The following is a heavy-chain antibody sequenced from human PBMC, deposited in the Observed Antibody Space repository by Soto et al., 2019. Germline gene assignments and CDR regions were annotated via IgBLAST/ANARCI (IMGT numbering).Heavy chain of an antibody. CDR2: ISSGSGTI. J-gene: IGHJ2*01. D-gene: IGHD6-6*01. CDR1: GSTFSNYS. V-gene: IGHV3-48*02. CDR3: VRDPASYSSSSGSYWYFDL. Sequence: PGGLLRLPCAACGSTFSNYSMNRVRKVPGKGLEWLSYISSGSGTIYYADSVKGRFTISRDNAKNSLYLQMNSLRDEDTAIYYCVRDPASYSSSSGSYWYFDLWCRGTLVTVS.